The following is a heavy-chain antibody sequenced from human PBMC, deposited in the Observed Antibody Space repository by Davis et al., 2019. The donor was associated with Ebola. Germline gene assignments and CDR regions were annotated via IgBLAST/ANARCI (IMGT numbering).Heavy chain of an antibody. J-gene: IGHJ4*02. CDR1: GFSFGNYV. CDR3: AKDRRCSATSCYGGGDY. CDR2: ISGGGSNT. Sequence: GESLKISCAASGFSFGNYVMSWVRLAPGKGLEWVSSISGGGSNTYYGDFVEGRFTISRDTSKNTLYVQMNSLRAEDAAVYFCAKDRRCSATSCYGGGDYWGQGIQVTVSS. V-gene: IGHV3-23*01. D-gene: IGHD2-2*01.